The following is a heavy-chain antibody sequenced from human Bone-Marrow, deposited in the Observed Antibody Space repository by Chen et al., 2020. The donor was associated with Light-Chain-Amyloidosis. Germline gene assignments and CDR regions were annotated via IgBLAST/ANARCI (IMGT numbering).Heavy chain of an antibody. D-gene: IGHD3-10*01. CDR3: AKDSEIRGLIYAMNV. Sequence: QVQMVQSGAGVKEPGASIKVSCKTSGYTFTAFYIHWVRQAPGQGLEWMAWINPDTGGTRYAQKFQGWITVTRETSTRTVYMELSRLRSGDTAVYYCAKDSEIRGLIYAMNVWGQGTTVNVSS. CDR1: GYTFTAFY. V-gene: IGHV1-2*04. J-gene: IGHJ6*02. CDR2: INPDTGGT.